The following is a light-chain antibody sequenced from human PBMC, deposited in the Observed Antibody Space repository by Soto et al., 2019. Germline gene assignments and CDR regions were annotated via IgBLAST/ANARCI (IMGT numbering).Light chain of an antibody. CDR1: GIDVGGYNY. J-gene: IGLJ2*01. CDR2: EVS. Sequence: QSALTQPASVSGSPGQSITISCTGRGIDVGGYNYVSWYQQHPGKAPKLMIYEVSNRPSGVSNRFSGSKSGNTASLTVSGLQAEDDADYYCSSYTSRSTLVFGGGTKLNVL. CDR3: SSYTSRSTLV. V-gene: IGLV2-14*01.